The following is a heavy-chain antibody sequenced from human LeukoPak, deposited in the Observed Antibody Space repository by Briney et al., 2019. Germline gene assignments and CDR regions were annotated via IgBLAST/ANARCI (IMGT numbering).Heavy chain of an antibody. CDR1: GGSISSYY. CDR2: IYYSGST. D-gene: IGHD4-17*01. V-gene: IGHV4-59*01. CDR3: ARDEHGDGSDY. J-gene: IGHJ4*02. Sequence: SETLSLTCTVSGGSISSYYWSRIRQPPGKGLEWIGYIYYSGSTNYNPSLKSRVTISVDTSKNQFSLKLSSVTAADTAVYYCARDEHGDGSDYWGQGTLVTVSS.